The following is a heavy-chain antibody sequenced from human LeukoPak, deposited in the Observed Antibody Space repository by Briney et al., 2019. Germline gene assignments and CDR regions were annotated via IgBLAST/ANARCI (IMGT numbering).Heavy chain of an antibody. CDR2: ISAYNGNT. Sequence: GASVKVSCKASGYTFTSYGISWVRQAPGQGLEWMGWISAYNGNTNYAQKLQGGVTMTTDTSTSTAYMELRSLRSDDTAVYYCARTLNPYCGGDCFALNFDYWGQGTLVTVSS. D-gene: IGHD2-21*02. CDR3: ARTLNPYCGGDCFALNFDY. V-gene: IGHV1-18*01. CDR1: GYTFTSYG. J-gene: IGHJ4*02.